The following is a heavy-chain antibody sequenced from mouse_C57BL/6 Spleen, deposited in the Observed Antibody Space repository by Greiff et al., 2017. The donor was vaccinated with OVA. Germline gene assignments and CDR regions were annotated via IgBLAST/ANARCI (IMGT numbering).Heavy chain of an antibody. CDR1: GFNIKDYY. D-gene: IGHD2-4*01. CDR2: IDPEDGET. CDR3: ALYYDYSY. Sequence: DVKLQESGAELVKPGASVKLSCTASGFNIKDYYMHWVKQRTEQGLEWIGRIDPEDGETKYDPKFQGKATITADTSSNTADLQLSSLTSEDTAVYYCALYYDYSYWGQGTLVTVSA. J-gene: IGHJ3*01. V-gene: IGHV14-2*01.